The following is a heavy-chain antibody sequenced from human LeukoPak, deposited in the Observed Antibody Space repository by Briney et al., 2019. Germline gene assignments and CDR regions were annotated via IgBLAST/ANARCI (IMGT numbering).Heavy chain of an antibody. CDR3: ARQTVNRFDP. Sequence: ASVKVSCKASGYTFTSYHIHWVRQAPGQGLEWMGIINPSGGGTRYAQKFQGRVTITRDTSTSTFYMELSSLRSEDTAVYYCARQTVNRFDPWGQGTLVTVSS. V-gene: IGHV1-46*01. CDR1: GYTFTSYH. J-gene: IGHJ5*02. CDR2: INPSGGGT.